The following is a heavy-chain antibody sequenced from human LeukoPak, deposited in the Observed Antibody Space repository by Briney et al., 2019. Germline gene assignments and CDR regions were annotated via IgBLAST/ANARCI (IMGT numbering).Heavy chain of an antibody. V-gene: IGHV3-30*18. CDR3: AKDRKASSYFDY. Sequence: GGSLRLSCAASGFTFSSYGMHWVRQAPGKGLEWVAVISYDGSNKYYADSVKGRFTISRDNSKNTLYLQMNSLRAEDTAVYYCAKDRKASSYFDYWGQGTLVTVSS. J-gene: IGHJ4*02. CDR2: ISYDGSNK. D-gene: IGHD6-6*01. CDR1: GFTFSSYG.